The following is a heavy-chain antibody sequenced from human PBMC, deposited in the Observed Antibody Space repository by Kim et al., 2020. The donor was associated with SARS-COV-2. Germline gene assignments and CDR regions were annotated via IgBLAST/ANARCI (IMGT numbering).Heavy chain of an antibody. CDR3: AREDTIFLEVGDI. V-gene: IGHV3-21*01. D-gene: IGHD3-9*01. J-gene: IGHJ3*02. Sequence: ADSVKGRFTISRDNAKNSLYLQMNSLRAEDTAVYYCAREDTIFLEVGDIWGQGTMVTVSS.